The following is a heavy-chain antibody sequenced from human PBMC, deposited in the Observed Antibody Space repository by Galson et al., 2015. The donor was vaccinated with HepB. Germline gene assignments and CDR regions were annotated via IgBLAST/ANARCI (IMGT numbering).Heavy chain of an antibody. V-gene: IGHV3-30*03. CDR2: ISYDGSNQ. CDR3: VRGDRSMIRGVIPFGAMDI. D-gene: IGHD3-10*01. CDR1: GFTFSNYA. J-gene: IGHJ6*02. Sequence: SLRLSCAASGFTFSNYAMFWVRQPPGKGLEWVAVISYDGSNQYHADSMRGRFTISRDNAKNSLYLQMSSLRAEDTAVYYCVRGDRSMIRGVIPFGAMDIWGQGTTVTVSS.